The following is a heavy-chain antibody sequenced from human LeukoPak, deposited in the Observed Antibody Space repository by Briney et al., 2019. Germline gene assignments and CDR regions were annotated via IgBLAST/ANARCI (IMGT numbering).Heavy chain of an antibody. CDR1: GGSISNYF. J-gene: IGHJ6*03. D-gene: IGHD2-2*01. CDR2: VNYRGST. CDR3: ARELFGLGTPNIVVVPAAILYYYYMDV. V-gene: IGHV4-59*12. Sequence: PSETLSLTCTVSGGSISNYFWSWIRQPPGKELEWIGYVNYRGSTSYNPSLKSRLTMSLDTSRNQFSLRLTSVTAADTAVYYCARELFGLGTPNIVVVPAAILYYYYMDVWGKGTTVTVSS.